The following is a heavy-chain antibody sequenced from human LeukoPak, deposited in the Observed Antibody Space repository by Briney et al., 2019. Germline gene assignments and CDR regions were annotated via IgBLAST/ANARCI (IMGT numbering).Heavy chain of an antibody. CDR2: ISDNGRNK. J-gene: IGHJ4*02. CDR3: AKGRRSSWCIDY. Sequence: PGGSLRLSCAASAFTFSSYGMHWVRQAPGKGLEWVAAISDNGRNKYYADSVRGRFTISRDDSKNTLHLQMNSLRGEDTALYYCAKGRRSSWCIDYWGQGTLVTVS. V-gene: IGHV3-30*18. D-gene: IGHD6-13*01. CDR1: AFTFSSYG.